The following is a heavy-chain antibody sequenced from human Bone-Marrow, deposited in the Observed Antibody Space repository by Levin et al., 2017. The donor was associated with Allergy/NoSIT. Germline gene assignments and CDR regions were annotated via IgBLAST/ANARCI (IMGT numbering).Heavy chain of an antibody. V-gene: IGHV4-59*01. J-gene: IGHJ6*02. CDR3: AREGGSRYFGLDV. CDR2: MSNTGTT. D-gene: IGHD1-26*01. Sequence: KGLEWIGFMSNTGTTNYNPSLKSRVAISMDTSKTQFSLRLNSVTAADAAVYYCAREGGSRYFGLDVWGQGTTVTVSS.